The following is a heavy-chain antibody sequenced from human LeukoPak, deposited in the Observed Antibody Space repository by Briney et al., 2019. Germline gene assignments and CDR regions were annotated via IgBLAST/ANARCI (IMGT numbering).Heavy chain of an antibody. CDR3: AREGSGIVVVPAASDAFDI. V-gene: IGHV4-34*01. CDR1: GGSFSGYY. Sequence: SETLSLTCAVYGGSFSGYYWSWIRQPLGKGLEWIGEINHSGSTNYNPSLKSRVTISVDTSKNQFSLKLSSVTAADTAVYYCAREGSGIVVVPAASDAFDIWGQGTMVTVSS. J-gene: IGHJ3*02. CDR2: INHSGST. D-gene: IGHD2-2*01.